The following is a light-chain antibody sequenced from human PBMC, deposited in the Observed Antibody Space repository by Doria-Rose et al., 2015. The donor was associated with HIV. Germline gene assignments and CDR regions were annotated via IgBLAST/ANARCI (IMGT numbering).Light chain of an antibody. V-gene: IGLV3-1*01. J-gene: IGLJ1*01. CDR1: KLGDKY. CDR2: QDN. Sequence: VLTQPPSVSVSPGQTASITCSGDKLGDKYVCWYQQKPGQSPVLVIYQDNKRPSGIPERFSGSKSGNTATLTISGTQTMDEADYYCQAWDSRIFYVFGTGTEVTVL. CDR3: QAWDSRIFYV.